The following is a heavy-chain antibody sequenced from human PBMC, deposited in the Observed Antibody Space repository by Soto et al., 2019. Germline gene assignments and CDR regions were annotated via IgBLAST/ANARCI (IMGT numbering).Heavy chain of an antibody. D-gene: IGHD2-2*01. CDR2: IDPSDSYT. CDR1: GYSFTSYW. CDR3: ARQLPVVPAAIYYYYYGMDV. Sequence: GESLKISCKGSGYSFTSYWISWVRQMPGKGLEWMGRIDPSDSYTNYSPSFQGHVTISADKSISTAYLQWSSLKASDTAMYYCARQLPVVPAAIYYYYYGMDVWGQGTTVTVSS. V-gene: IGHV5-10-1*01. J-gene: IGHJ6*02.